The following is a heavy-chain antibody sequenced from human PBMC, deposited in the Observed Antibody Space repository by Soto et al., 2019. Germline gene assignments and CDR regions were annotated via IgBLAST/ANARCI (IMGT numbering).Heavy chain of an antibody. CDR1: GFTSNNAA. J-gene: IGHJ4*02. CDR3: AKAPPGRWLRYFDY. D-gene: IGHD5-12*01. V-gene: IGHV3-23*01. CDR2: ISAGGST. Sequence: EVQLLESGGGLVQPGGSLRLSCAASGFTSNNAAMSWVRQAPGKGLEWVSGISAGGSTNYADSVKGRVTISRDSAKNTLYLQMNSPRAEDTAVYYCAKAPPGRWLRYFDYWGQGTLVTVSS.